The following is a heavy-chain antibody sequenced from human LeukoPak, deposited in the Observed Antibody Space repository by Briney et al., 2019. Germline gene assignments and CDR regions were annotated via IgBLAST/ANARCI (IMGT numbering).Heavy chain of an antibody. CDR2: ISGSGGST. CDR3: AKDVIAITIFGVVKDY. V-gene: IGHV3-23*01. Sequence: GGSLRLSCAASGFTFSSYAMSCVRQAPGEGLECVSAISGSGGSTYYAASVKGRFTISRDTSKNTLSLQMNSLTAEDTAVYYCAKDVIAITIFGVVKDYWGQGTLVTVSS. D-gene: IGHD3-3*01. J-gene: IGHJ4*02. CDR1: GFTFSSYA.